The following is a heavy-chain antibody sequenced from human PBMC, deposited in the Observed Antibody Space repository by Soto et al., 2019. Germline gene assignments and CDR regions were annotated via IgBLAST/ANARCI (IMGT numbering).Heavy chain of an antibody. Sequence: ASVKVSCKTAGYRFETYGISWVRQAPGQGLEWMGWISGKNGNTDSAQKFQGRVTMSTDTSTSTVYMELRNLTSDDTAVHYCARLWGWLDSWGQGTLVTVSS. CDR2: ISGKNGNT. CDR1: GYRFETYG. D-gene: IGHD3-16*01. J-gene: IGHJ4*02. CDR3: ARLWGWLDS. V-gene: IGHV1-18*01.